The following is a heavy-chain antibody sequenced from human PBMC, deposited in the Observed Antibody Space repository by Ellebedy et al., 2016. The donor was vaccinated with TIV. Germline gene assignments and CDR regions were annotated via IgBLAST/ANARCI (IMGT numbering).Heavy chain of an antibody. V-gene: IGHV3-7*03. CDR1: GFTFSSYW. J-gene: IGHJ5*02. CDR2: IKQGGSET. D-gene: IGHD4-17*01. CDR3: ARGSTTVTSKNWFDP. Sequence: GESLKISCEASGFTFSSYWMGWVRQAPGQGLEGVANIKQGGSETNYVDSVESRFTISRDNANNSLFLQMNSWRVDDTAVYYCARGSTTVTSKNWFDPWGQGTPVTVSS.